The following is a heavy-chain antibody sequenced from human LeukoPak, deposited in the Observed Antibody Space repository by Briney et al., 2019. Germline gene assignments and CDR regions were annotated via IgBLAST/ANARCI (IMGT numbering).Heavy chain of an antibody. V-gene: IGHV3-7*05. D-gene: IGHD6-6*01. Sequence: PGGSLRLSCAASGFTFSSYWMSWVRQAPGKGLEWVATIKVDGSQTKYVDAVKGRFIISRDNSENSLYLQMNSLRAEDTAVYHCVRDCWGTRHGVDGFDIWGQGTMVTVSS. CDR2: IKVDGSQT. J-gene: IGHJ3*02. CDR3: VRDCWGTRHGVDGFDI. CDR1: GFTFSSYW.